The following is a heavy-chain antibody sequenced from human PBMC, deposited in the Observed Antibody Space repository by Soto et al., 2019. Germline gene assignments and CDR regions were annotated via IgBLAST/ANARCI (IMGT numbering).Heavy chain of an antibody. CDR1: GGSISSYY. D-gene: IGHD5-12*01. CDR2: IYYSGST. Sequence: SETLSLTCTVSGGSISSYYWSWIRQPPGKGLEWIGYIYYSGSTNYNPSLKSRVTISVDTSKNQFSLKLSSVTAADTAVYYCARRSGYDFNYIYYLGQGTLVTVSS. V-gene: IGHV4-59*08. CDR3: ARRSGYDFNYIYY. J-gene: IGHJ4*01.